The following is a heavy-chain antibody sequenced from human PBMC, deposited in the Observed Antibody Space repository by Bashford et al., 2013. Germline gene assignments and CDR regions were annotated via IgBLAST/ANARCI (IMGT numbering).Heavy chain of an antibody. J-gene: IGHJ4*02. CDR3: ACAVASSYFFHF. CDR1: GYSFTSYW. V-gene: IGHV5-51*01. Sequence: GESLKISCKGSGYSFTSYWIAWVRQMPGKGLEWMGIIYPRDSDIRYSPSFQGQVTISADKSTSTAYLQWNSLRTSDTAMYYCACAVASSYFFHFWGQGTLVTVSS. CDR2: IYPRDSDI. D-gene: IGHD5-12*01.